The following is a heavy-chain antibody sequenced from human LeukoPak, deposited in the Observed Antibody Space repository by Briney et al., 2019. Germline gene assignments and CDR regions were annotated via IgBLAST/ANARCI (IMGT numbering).Heavy chain of an antibody. J-gene: IGHJ6*02. CDR2: ISVDGTT. D-gene: IGHD1-14*01. V-gene: IGHV3-66*01. CDR1: GFTVSGNY. Sequence: GGSLRLSCAASGFTVSGNYISWVRQAPGKGLEWVSLISVDGTTYYADPVKGRFTISRDNSKNTVHLQMNSLRPEDAALYYCARDVPPYLTSPWGLDVWGQGTTVIVSS. CDR3: ARDVPPYLTSPWGLDV.